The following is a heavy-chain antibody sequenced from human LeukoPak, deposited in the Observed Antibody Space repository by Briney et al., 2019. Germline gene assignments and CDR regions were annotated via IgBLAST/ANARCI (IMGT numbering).Heavy chain of an antibody. J-gene: IGHJ4*02. Sequence: PGGSLRLSCVASGFSFSSHPMNWVRQAPGKGLEWVGFIRSNSYGGTIEYAASVKGRFTISRDDSKSIAYLQMNSLKTEDTAVYFCTRYRGYFDYWGQGTLVTVSS. CDR3: TRYRGYFDY. D-gene: IGHD3-10*01. CDR1: GFSFSSHP. CDR2: IRSNSYGGTI. V-gene: IGHV3-49*02.